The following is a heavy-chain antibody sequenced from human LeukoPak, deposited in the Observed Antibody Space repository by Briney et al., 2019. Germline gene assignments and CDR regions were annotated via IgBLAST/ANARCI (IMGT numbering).Heavy chain of an antibody. D-gene: IGHD3-10*01. CDR2: ISSSSSYI. V-gene: IGHV3-21*01. CDR1: GFTFSSYS. CDR3: ARDPDGLLWFGEGGAFDI. Sequence: PGGSLRLSCAASGFTFSSYSMNWVRQAPGKGLEWVSSISSSSSYIYYADSVKGRFTISRDNAKNSLYLQMNSLSAEDTAVYYCARDPDGLLWFGEGGAFDIWGQGTMVTVSS. J-gene: IGHJ3*02.